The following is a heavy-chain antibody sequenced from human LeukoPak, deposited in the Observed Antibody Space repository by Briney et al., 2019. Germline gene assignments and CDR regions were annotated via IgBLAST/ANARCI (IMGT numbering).Heavy chain of an antibody. Sequence: SETLSLTCTVSGGSISSYYWSWIRQPPGKGLEWIGYIYYSGSSKYNPSLKSRVTMSVDTSKNQFSLKPSSVTAADTAVYYCARRKIYSSSSYGMDVWGQGTTVTVSS. CDR3: ARRKIYSSSSYGMDV. CDR2: IYYSGSS. CDR1: GGSISSYY. D-gene: IGHD6-13*01. J-gene: IGHJ6*02. V-gene: IGHV4-59*08.